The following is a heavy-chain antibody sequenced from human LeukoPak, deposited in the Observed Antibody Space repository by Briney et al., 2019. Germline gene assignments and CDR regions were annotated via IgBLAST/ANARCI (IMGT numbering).Heavy chain of an antibody. V-gene: IGHV3-7*01. Sequence: GGSLRLSYAASGFTFSSYWMSWVRQAPGKGLEWVANIKQDGSEKYYVDSVKGRFTISRDNAKNSLYLQMNSLRAEDTAVYYCARQNIMNSSPLDYWGQGTLVTVSS. CDR2: IKQDGSEK. D-gene: IGHD6-13*01. CDR1: GFTFSSYW. J-gene: IGHJ4*02. CDR3: ARQNIMNSSPLDY.